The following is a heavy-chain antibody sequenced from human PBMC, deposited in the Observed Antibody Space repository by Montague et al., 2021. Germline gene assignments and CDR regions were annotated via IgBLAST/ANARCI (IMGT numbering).Heavy chain of an antibody. Sequence: ETLSLPFPVSSGSIFHAHWSWVRQPPGKGLEWLGSMFYGGATSNNPSLKSRVTMSIDTSTNQFSLKLSFVTAADTAVYYCAKQDYFVSGTSYKGFDPWGQGILVTVSS. CDR3: AKQDYFVSGTSYKGFDP. V-gene: IGHV4-59*08. CDR2: MFYGGAT. CDR1: SGSIFHAH. J-gene: IGHJ5*02. D-gene: IGHD3-10*01.